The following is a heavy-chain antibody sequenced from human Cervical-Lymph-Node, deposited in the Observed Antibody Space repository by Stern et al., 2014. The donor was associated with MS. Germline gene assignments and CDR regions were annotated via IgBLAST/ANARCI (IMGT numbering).Heavy chain of an antibody. J-gene: IGHJ4*02. CDR1: GFTFSDRF. D-gene: IGHD4-17*01. Sequence: EVQLVESGGGFVQPGGSLRLSCAASGFTFSDRFMDWVRQAPGMGLQWIGRIRNKAQSYSTEYAASVKGRFTMSRDDSENSLSLQMNSLKIEDTAVYYCVRDRNGAGDFWGRGTQVTVSA. CDR2: IRNKAQSYST. V-gene: IGHV3-72*01. CDR3: VRDRNGAGDF.